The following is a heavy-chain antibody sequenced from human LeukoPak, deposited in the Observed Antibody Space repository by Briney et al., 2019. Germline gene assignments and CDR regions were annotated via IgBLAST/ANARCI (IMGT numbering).Heavy chain of an antibody. Sequence: GGSLRLSCAASGFTFNIYNMNWVRQAPGKALEWVSSITSSSTYTYYADSVKGRYTISRDNAKNSLYLQMNGLRAEDTAVYYCARDPYSGDYGPYYYYFMDVWGKGTTVTISS. CDR1: GFTFNIYN. D-gene: IGHD1-26*01. J-gene: IGHJ6*03. CDR2: ITSSSTYT. V-gene: IGHV3-21*01. CDR3: ARDPYSGDYGPYYYYFMDV.